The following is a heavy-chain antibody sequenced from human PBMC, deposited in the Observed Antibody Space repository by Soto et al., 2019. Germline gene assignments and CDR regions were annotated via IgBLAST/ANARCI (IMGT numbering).Heavy chain of an antibody. Sequence: GXSLRLSCAASGFTFSSYAMSWFRQAPVKGLEWVSAISSSGGSTFYADSVKGRFTISRDNSRNTLYLQMNSLRAEDTAIYYCAKYQPMTQPRPYFDYWGQGTLVTVSS. V-gene: IGHV3-23*01. CDR1: GFTFSSYA. D-gene: IGHD3-22*01. CDR3: AKYQPMTQPRPYFDY. CDR2: ISSSGGST. J-gene: IGHJ4*02.